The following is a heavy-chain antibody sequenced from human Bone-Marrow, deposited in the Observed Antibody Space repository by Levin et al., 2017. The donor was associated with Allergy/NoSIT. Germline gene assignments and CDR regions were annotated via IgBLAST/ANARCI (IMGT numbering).Heavy chain of an antibody. V-gene: IGHV4-39*01. CDR2: IYYSGST. CDR3: ARRLGSGTADYFDY. CDR1: GGSISSSSYY. J-gene: IGHJ4*02. Sequence: SETLSLTCTVSGGSISSSSYYWGWIRQPPGKGLEWIGNIYYSGSTYYNPSLKSRVTISLDTSKNQFSLKLSSVTAADTAVYYCARRLGSGTADYFDYWGQGTLVTVSA. D-gene: IGHD3-10*01.